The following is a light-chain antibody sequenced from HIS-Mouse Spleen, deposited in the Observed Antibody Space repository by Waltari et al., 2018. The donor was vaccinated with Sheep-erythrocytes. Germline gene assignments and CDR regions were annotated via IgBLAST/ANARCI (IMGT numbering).Light chain of an antibody. V-gene: IGLV2-23*01. CDR3: CSYAGSSTWV. J-gene: IGLJ3*02. CDR2: EGS. CDR1: SSDVGSYNL. Sequence: QPALTQPASVSGSPGQSITISCRGTSSDVGSYNLVSWYQQHPGKAPKLMIYEGSKRPSGVSNRFSGSKSGNTASLTISGLQAEDEADYYCCSYAGSSTWVFGGGTKLTVL.